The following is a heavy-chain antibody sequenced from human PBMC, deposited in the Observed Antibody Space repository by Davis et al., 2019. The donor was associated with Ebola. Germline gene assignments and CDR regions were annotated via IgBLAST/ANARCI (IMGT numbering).Heavy chain of an antibody. J-gene: IGHJ5*02. Sequence: ASVKVSCKASGYTFTSYGISWVRQAPGQGLEWMGWISAYNGNTNYAQKLQGRVTMTTDTSTSTVYMELSSLRSEDTAVYYCARGGGLRDNWFDPWGQGTLVTVSS. D-gene: IGHD5-12*01. CDR3: ARGGGLRDNWFDP. CDR1: GYTFTSYG. V-gene: IGHV1-18*01. CDR2: ISAYNGNT.